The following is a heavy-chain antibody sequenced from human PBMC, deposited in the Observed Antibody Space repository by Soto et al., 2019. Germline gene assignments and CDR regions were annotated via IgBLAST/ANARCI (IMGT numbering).Heavy chain of an antibody. CDR1: GGSVSSGSYY. J-gene: IGHJ3*02. CDR2: IYYSGST. D-gene: IGHD1-26*01. V-gene: IGHV4-61*01. CDR3: ARESGSYSCAFDI. Sequence: QVQLQESGPGLVKPSETLSLTCTVSGGSVSSGSYYWSWIRQPPGKGLEWIGYIYYSGSTNYNPSLKRRVTISVDTSKNQFSLKLSSVTAADTAVYYCARESGSYSCAFDIWGQGTMVTVSS.